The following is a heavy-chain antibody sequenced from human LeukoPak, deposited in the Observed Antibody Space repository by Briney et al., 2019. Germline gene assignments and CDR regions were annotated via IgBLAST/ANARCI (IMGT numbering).Heavy chain of an antibody. CDR2: IRSGGDNI. CDR3: VRDVQFAFDI. D-gene: IGHD5-24*01. V-gene: IGHV3-48*01. Sequence: GGSLRLSCATSGFTFSSEPMNWVRQAPGKGLEWVAHIRSGGDNIHYVDSVRGRFTISRGNAKKSLYLQMNSLRAEDTAVYYCVRDVQFAFDIWGQGTMVTVSS. CDR1: GFTFSSEP. J-gene: IGHJ3*02.